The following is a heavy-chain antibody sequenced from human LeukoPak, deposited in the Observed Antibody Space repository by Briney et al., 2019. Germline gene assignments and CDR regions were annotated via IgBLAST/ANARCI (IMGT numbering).Heavy chain of an antibody. CDR1: GGSISSYY. V-gene: IGHV4-59*08. CDR2: IYYSGST. D-gene: IGHD1-7*01. CDR3: ARQKPNWNYAHFDY. Sequence: SETLSLTCTVSGGSISSYYWSWIRQPPGEGLEWIGYIYYSGSTNYNPSLKSRVTISVDTSKNQFSLKLSSVTAADTAVYYCARQKPNWNYAHFDYWGQGTLVTVSS. J-gene: IGHJ4*02.